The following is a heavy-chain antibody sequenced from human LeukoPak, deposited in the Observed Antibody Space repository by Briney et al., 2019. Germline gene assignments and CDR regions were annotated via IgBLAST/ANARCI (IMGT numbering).Heavy chain of an antibody. V-gene: IGHV4-34*01. D-gene: IGHD1-14*01. Sequence: SETLSLTCAVYGGSFSGYYWSWIRQPTGKRLEWIGEINHSGSTNYNPSLKSRVTTSVDTSKNQLSLELTSVTAADTAVYYCARGRTSNWFDPWGQGTLVTVSS. CDR3: ARGRTSNWFDP. CDR2: INHSGST. J-gene: IGHJ5*02. CDR1: GGSFSGYY.